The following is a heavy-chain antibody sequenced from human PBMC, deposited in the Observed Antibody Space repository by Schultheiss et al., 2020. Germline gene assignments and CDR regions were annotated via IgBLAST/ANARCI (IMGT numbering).Heavy chain of an antibody. CDR2: ISYDGENK. Sequence: GGSLRLSCAASGFTFSSYGMHWARQAPGKGLEWVTVISYDGENKYYADAVKGRFTISRENSKNTLSLQMNSLRPEDTAVYYCARELRSVEAYWGQGTLVTVAS. D-gene: IGHD3-10*01. V-gene: IGHV3-30*03. CDR1: GFTFSSYG. CDR3: ARELRSVEAY. J-gene: IGHJ4*02.